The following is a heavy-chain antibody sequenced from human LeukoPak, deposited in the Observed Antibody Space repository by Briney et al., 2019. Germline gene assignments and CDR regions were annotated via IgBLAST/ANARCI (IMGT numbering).Heavy chain of an antibody. CDR3: AAGEGSEDFYYFDY. CDR2: IIPIFGTA. J-gene: IGHJ4*02. Sequence: SVKVSCKASGGTFSSYAISWVRQAPGQGLEWMGGIIPIFGTANYAQKFQGRVTITADESTSTAYMELSSLRSEDAAVYYCAAGEGSEDFYYFDYWGQGTLVTVSS. V-gene: IGHV1-69*01. D-gene: IGHD3-16*01. CDR1: GGTFSSYA.